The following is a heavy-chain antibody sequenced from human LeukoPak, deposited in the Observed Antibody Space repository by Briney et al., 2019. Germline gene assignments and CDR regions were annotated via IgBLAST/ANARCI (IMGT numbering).Heavy chain of an antibody. J-gene: IGHJ4*02. Sequence: GGSLRLSCAASGFTFSSYGMHWVRQAPGKGLEWVAVIWYDGSNKYYADSVKGRFTISRDNSKNTLYLQMNSLRAEDTAVYYCAGEGYFRGYFDYWGQGTLVTVSS. CDR3: AGEGYFRGYFDY. D-gene: IGHD1-1*01. V-gene: IGHV3-33*01. CDR2: IWYDGSNK. CDR1: GFTFSSYG.